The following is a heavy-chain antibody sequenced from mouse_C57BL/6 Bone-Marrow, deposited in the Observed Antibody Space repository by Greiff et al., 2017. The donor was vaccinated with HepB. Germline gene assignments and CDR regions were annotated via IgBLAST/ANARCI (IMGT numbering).Heavy chain of an antibody. CDR3: ACLSGYVASWYFDV. CDR1: GYTFTSYW. D-gene: IGHD2-2*01. CDR2: IDPTDSET. V-gene: IGHV1-52*01. Sequence: VQLQQPGAELVRPGSSVKLSCKASGYTFTSYWMHWVKQRPIKGLEWIGNIDPTDSETHYNQKFKDKATLTVDKSSSTAYMQLSSLTSEDSAVAYCACLSGYVASWYFDVWGTGTTVTVSS. J-gene: IGHJ1*03.